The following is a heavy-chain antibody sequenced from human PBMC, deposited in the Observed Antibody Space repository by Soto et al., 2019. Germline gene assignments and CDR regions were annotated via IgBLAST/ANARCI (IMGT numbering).Heavy chain of an antibody. CDR3: AREGGRHSGGIDY. CDR2: TIPIFGTA. CDR1: GGTFSSYS. D-gene: IGHD1-26*01. V-gene: IGHV1-69*01. J-gene: IGHJ4*02. Sequence: QVQLVQSGAEVKKPGSSVKVSCKASGGTFSSYSINWVRQAPGQGLEWMGETIPIFGTANYAQKFQGRVTITADESTSTAYMELSSRRSEDTAVYYCAREGGRHSGGIDYWGQGTLVTVSS.